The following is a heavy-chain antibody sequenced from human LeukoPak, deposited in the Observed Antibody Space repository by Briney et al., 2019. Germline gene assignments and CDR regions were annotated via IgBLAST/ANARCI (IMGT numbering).Heavy chain of an antibody. CDR1: GGSISSGSYY. Sequence: PSQTLSLTCTVSGGSISSGSYYWSWIRQPAGKGLEWIGRIYTSGSTNYNPSLKSRVTISVDTSKNQFSLKLSSVTAADTAVYYCTRRAGGYYGVKDYWGQGTLVTVSS. CDR2: IYTSGST. V-gene: IGHV4-61*02. J-gene: IGHJ4*02. CDR3: TRRAGGYYGVKDY. D-gene: IGHD3-3*01.